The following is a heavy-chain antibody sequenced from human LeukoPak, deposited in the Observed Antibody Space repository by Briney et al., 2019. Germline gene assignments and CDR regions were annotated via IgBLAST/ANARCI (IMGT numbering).Heavy chain of an antibody. Sequence: PGEPLKISCKASGYSFTSYWIAWVRQMPGKGLEWMGIIYPGDSDTRYSPSFQGQVTISADKSISTAYLQWSSLKASDTAMYYCARGYCSSTTCRRLDYWGQGTLATVSS. CDR1: GYSFTSYW. V-gene: IGHV5-51*01. D-gene: IGHD2-2*01. J-gene: IGHJ4*02. CDR2: IYPGDSDT. CDR3: ARGYCSSTTCRRLDY.